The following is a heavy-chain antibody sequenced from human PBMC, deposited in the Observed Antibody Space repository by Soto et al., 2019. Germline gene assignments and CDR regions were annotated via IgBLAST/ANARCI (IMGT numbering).Heavy chain of an antibody. CDR2: VNPNSGGT. J-gene: IGHJ4*02. D-gene: IGHD5-12*01. Sequence: ASVKVSCKASGYTFTGYYIHWVRQAPGQGLEWMGWVNPNSGGTGYAQRFQGRVTMTRDTSINSVYMELSRLRSDDTATYYCARGNSGDDDEFDYWGQGTPVTVSS. CDR1: GYTFTGYY. V-gene: IGHV1-2*02. CDR3: ARGNSGDDDEFDY.